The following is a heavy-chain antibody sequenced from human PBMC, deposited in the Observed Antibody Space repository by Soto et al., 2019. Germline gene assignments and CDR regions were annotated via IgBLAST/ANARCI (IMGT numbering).Heavy chain of an antibody. CDR3: ARDRDAITMVRGVIGSRYYYYGMDV. D-gene: IGHD3-10*01. V-gene: IGHV1-69*13. CDR2: IIPIFGTA. Sequence: SVKVSCKASGGTFSSYAISWVRQAPGQGLEWMGGIIPIFGTANYAQKFQGRVTITADESTSTAYMELSSLGSEDTAVYYCARDRDAITMVRGVIGSRYYYYGMDVWGQGTTVTVSS. J-gene: IGHJ6*02. CDR1: GGTFSSYA.